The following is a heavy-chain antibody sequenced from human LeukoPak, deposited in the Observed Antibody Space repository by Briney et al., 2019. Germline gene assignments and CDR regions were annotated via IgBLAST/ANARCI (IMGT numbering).Heavy chain of an antibody. CDR3: ARDNERYSYGPGGFDY. Sequence: PGGSLRLSCAASGFTFSSYAMRWVRQAPGKGLEWVAVISYDGSNKYYADSVKGRFTISRDNSKNTLYLQMNSLRAEDTAVYYCARDNERYSYGPGGFDYWGQGTLVTVSS. CDR1: GFTFSSYA. D-gene: IGHD5-18*01. V-gene: IGHV3-30-3*01. J-gene: IGHJ4*02. CDR2: ISYDGSNK.